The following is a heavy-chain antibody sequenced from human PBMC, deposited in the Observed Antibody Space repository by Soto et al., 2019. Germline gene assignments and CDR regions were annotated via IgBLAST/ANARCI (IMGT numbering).Heavy chain of an antibody. CDR2: INPNSGGT. CDR3: ARSYHDYGVFDY. Sequence: ASVKVSCKASGYTFTGYYMHWVRQAPGQGLEWMGKINPNSGGTNYAQKLQGWVTMTRDTSISTAYKELSRLRSDDTAVYYCARSYHDYGVFDYWGQGTLVTVSS. D-gene: IGHD4-17*01. V-gene: IGHV1-2*04. CDR1: GYTFTGYY. J-gene: IGHJ4*02.